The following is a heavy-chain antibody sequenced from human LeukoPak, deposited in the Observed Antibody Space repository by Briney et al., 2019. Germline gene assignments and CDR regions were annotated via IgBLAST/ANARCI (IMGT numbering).Heavy chain of an antibody. CDR1: GFTFSSYS. V-gene: IGHV3-48*01. CDR2: ISSSSSTI. D-gene: IGHD1-1*01. CDR3: AKATGTLGA. J-gene: IGHJ5*02. Sequence: GGSLRLSCAASGFTFSSYSMNWVRQAPGKGLEWVSYISSSSSTIYYADSVKGRFTISRDNSKNTLYLQMNSLTAEDTAVYYCAKATGTLGAWGQGTLVTVSS.